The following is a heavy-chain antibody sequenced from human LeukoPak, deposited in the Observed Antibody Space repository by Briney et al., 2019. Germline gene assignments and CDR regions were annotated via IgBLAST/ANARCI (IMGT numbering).Heavy chain of an antibody. CDR2: IGDSDGRT. CDR1: GFTFSRYA. Sequence: GGSLRLSCAASGFTFSRYAMTWVRQAPGKGLEWVSVIGDSDGRTYYADSVKGRFTISRDNAKNSLYLQMNSLRAEDTAVYYCARDIAARRGVVGYWGQGTLVTVSS. D-gene: IGHD6-6*01. V-gene: IGHV3-23*01. J-gene: IGHJ4*02. CDR3: ARDIAARRGVVGY.